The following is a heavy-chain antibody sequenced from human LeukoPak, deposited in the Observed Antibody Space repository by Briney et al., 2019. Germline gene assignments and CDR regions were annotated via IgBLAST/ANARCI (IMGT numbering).Heavy chain of an antibody. CDR2: IQYDGTKK. CDR3: AKDKGVAGHDY. J-gene: IGHJ4*02. V-gene: IGHV3-30*02. CDR1: GFIFINYG. D-gene: IGHD3-3*01. Sequence: GGSLRLSCPASGFIFINYGMHWVRQAPGKGLEWVAFIQYDGTKKYYADSVKGRFTISRDNSKNTLYLQMNSLRAEDTAIYYCAKDKGVAGHDYWGQGTLVTVSS.